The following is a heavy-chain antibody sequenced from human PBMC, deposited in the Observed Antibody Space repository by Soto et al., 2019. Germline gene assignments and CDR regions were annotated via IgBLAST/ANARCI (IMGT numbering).Heavy chain of an antibody. CDR2: VYDSGTT. Sequence: SETLSLTCNVSGGSISSHYWSWIRQPPGKGLEWIGYVYDSGTTNYNPSLKSRVTLSVDTSENQFSLKLRSVTAADSAVYYCARQQSSSWGGLDSWGQGTLVTVSS. V-gene: IGHV4-59*08. J-gene: IGHJ5*01. CDR3: ARQQSSSWGGLDS. CDR1: GGSISSHY. D-gene: IGHD6-13*01.